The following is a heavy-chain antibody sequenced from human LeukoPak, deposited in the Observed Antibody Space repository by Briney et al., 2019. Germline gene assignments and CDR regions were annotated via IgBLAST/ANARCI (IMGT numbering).Heavy chain of an antibody. J-gene: IGHJ4*02. D-gene: IGHD3-10*01. CDR2: ISADGGGT. Sequence: GGSLRLSCAASGFTFDDYAMHWVRQAPGKGLEWVSLISADGGGTYYAASVRGRFTISRDNSKNSLYLQMNSLRTEDTALYYCAKSLYNVYYFDYWGQGTLVIVSS. CDR3: AKSLYNVYYFDY. V-gene: IGHV3-43*02. CDR1: GFTFDDYA.